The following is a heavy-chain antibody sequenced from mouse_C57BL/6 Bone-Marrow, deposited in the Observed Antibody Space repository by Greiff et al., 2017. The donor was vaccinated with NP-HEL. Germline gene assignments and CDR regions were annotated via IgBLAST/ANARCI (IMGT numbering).Heavy chain of an antibody. V-gene: IGHV5-9-1*02. CDR1: GFTFSSYA. CDR2: ISSGGDYI. D-gene: IGHD1-1*01. J-gene: IGHJ3*01. Sequence: EVMLVESGEGLVKPGGSLKLSCAASGFTFSSYAMSWVRQTPEKRLEWVAYISSGGDYIYYADTVKGRFTISRDNARNTLYLQMSSLKSEDTAMYYCTRDEFYYGSSYGSYWGQGTLVTVSA. CDR3: TRDEFYYGSSYGSY.